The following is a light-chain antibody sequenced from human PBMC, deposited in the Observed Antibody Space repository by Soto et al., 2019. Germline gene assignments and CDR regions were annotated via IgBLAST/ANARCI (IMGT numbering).Light chain of an antibody. J-gene: IGLJ1*01. CDR3: NSYRSTSARYV. CDR1: NIDVGGYNY. V-gene: IGLV2-14*01. CDR2: DVS. Sequence: QSVLTQPASVSGSPGQSITTSCTGTNIDVGGYNYVSWYQQHPGKAPRLIISDVSNRPSGVSNRFSGSKSGNTASLTISGLQAEDEADYYCNSYRSTSARYVFGTGTKVPV.